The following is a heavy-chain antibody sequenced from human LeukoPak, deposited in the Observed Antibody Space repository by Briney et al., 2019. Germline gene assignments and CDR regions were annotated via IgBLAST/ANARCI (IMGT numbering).Heavy chain of an antibody. J-gene: IGHJ4*02. D-gene: IGHD6-13*01. Sequence: GGSLRLSCAASGFTFSSYAMSWVRQAPGKGLEWVSAISGSSGRTYYADSVKGRFTISRDNSKNTLYLQMNSLRAEDTAVYYCAKQGSSSWYYFDCWGQGTLVTVSS. CDR2: ISGSSGRT. CDR1: GFTFSSYA. CDR3: AKQGSSSWYYFDC. V-gene: IGHV3-23*01.